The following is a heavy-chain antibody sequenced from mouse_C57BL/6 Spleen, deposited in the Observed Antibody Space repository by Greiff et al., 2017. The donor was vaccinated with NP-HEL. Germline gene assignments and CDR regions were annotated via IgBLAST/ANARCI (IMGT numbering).Heavy chain of an antibody. CDR1: GYTFTSYG. D-gene: IGHD1-1*01. Sequence: QVQLQQSGAELARPGASVKLSCKASGYTFTSYGISWVKQRTGQGLEWIGEIYPRSGNTYYNEKFKGKATLTADKSSSTAYMELRSLTSEDSAVYFCARWYGSSFPFDYWGQGTTLTVSS. CDR2: IYPRSGNT. J-gene: IGHJ2*01. V-gene: IGHV1-81*01. CDR3: ARWYGSSFPFDY.